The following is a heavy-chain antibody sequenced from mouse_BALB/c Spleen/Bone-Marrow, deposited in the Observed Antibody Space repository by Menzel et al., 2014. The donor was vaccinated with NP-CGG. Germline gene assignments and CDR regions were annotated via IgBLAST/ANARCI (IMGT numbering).Heavy chain of an antibody. J-gene: IGHJ2*01. CDR3: ARYRLGTYFDY. CDR1: GFNNKDTY. CDR2: IDPANVNT. D-gene: IGHD2-14*01. Sequence: EVQVVESGAELVKPGASVKLSCTASGFNNKDTYIHWVKQRPEQGLEWIGRIDPANVNTKYDPKFQGKATITADTSSNTAYLQLSSLTSEDTAVYYCARYRLGTYFDYWGQGTTLTVSS. V-gene: IGHV14-3*02.